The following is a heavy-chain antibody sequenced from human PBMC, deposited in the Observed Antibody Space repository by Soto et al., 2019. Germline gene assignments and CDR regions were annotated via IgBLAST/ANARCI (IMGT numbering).Heavy chain of an antibody. D-gene: IGHD3-9*01. CDR2: ISGSGAST. J-gene: IGHJ4*02. CDR1: GFTFSSYA. CDR3: AHFDWFIDY. Sequence: EVQLLESGGGLVQPGGSLRLSCAASGFTFSSYAMSWVRQAPGKGLEWVSAISGSGASTYYADSVKGRFTISRDNSKHPLYLQMNSLRAEDTAVYYCAHFDWFIDYWGQGTLVTVSS. V-gene: IGHV3-23*01.